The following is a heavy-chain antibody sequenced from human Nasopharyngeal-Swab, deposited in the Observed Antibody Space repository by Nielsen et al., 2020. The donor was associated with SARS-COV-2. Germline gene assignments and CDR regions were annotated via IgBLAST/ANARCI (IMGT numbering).Heavy chain of an antibody. D-gene: IGHD4-23*01. Sequence: WVGQAPGQGLEWMGWINTKAGNPTYAQGLTGRSVYSLDTSVSTAYLQISSLNAEDACVYYCVRDGHHLVNWFDPWGQGTLVTVSS. CDR2: INTKAGNP. CDR3: VRDGHHLVNWFDP. J-gene: IGHJ5*02. V-gene: IGHV7-4-1*02.